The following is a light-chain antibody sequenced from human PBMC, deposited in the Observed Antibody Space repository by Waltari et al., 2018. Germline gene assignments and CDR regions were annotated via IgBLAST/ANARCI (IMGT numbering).Light chain of an antibody. CDR2: HVT. CDR1: GRDVGDVNS. J-gene: IGLJ3*02. Sequence: QSALTQPRSVSGSPGQSVTISCTGTGRDVGDVNSVPWYQQHPGKAPNLVIFHVTKRPSGVPDRFSGSKSGTSASLTVSGLQAEDEADYYCCSYAGIWVFGGGTKLTVL. CDR3: CSYAGIWV. V-gene: IGLV2-11*01.